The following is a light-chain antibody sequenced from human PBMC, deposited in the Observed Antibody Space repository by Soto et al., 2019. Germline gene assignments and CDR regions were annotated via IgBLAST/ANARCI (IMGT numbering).Light chain of an antibody. V-gene: IGKV3D-20*01. CDR2: DAS. CDR3: QQYGSSFT. J-gene: IGKJ4*01. CDR1: QSVSSSY. Sequence: EIVLTQSPATLSLSPGERATLSCGASQSVSSSYLAWYQQKPGLAPRLLIYDASSRATGIPDRFSGSGSGTDFTLTISRLEPEDFAVYSCQQYGSSFTFGGGTKVEIK.